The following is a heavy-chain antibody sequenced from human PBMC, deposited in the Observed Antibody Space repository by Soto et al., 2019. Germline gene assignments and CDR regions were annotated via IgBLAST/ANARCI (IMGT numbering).Heavy chain of an antibody. CDR3: AKPGVAVAAKDY. Sequence: GGSLRLSCAASGFTFTSYALHWVRQAPGKGLEWVSGISGSGAMTHYADSVKGRFTVSRDNSKNTLYMQMNSLRAGDTAVYYCAKPGVAVAAKDYWGQGSPVTVSS. CDR2: ISGSGAMT. J-gene: IGHJ1*01. CDR1: GFTFTSYA. V-gene: IGHV3-23*01. D-gene: IGHD6-19*01.